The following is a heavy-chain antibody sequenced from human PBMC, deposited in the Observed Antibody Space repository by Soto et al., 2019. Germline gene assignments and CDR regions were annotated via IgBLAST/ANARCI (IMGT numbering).Heavy chain of an antibody. CDR1: GYTFTSYY. J-gene: IGHJ4*02. Sequence: GASVKVSCKASGYTFTSYYMHWVRQAPGQGLEWMGIINPSGGSTSYAQKFQGRVTMTRDTSTSTVYMELGSLRSEDTAVYYCARAVEQRDFDYWGQGTLVTVSS. CDR2: INPSGGST. D-gene: IGHD6-25*01. CDR3: ARAVEQRDFDY. V-gene: IGHV1-46*01.